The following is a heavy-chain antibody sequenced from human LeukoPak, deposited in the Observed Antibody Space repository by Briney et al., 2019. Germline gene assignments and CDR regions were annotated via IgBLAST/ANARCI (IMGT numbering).Heavy chain of an antibody. J-gene: IGHJ4*02. V-gene: IGHV3-30*18. Sequence: GGSLRLSCAASGFTFSSYWMHWVRQAPGKGLEWVAVISYDGSNKYYADSVKGRFTISRDNSKNTLYLQMNSLRAEDTAVYYCAKGRGSYSNHYFDYWGQGTLVTVSS. CDR3: AKGRGSYSNHYFDY. D-gene: IGHD1-26*01. CDR2: ISYDGSNK. CDR1: GFTFSSYW.